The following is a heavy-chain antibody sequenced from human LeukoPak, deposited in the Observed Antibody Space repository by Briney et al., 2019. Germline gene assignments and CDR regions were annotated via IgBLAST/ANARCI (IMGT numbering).Heavy chain of an antibody. Sequence: NPSETLSLICIVSGGSISSSSYYWVWIRQPPGKGLEWIGTTYYSGTTYYNPSLKSRVTISIDTSKNQFSLNLSSVTAAGTAVYYCARGASGYSYGWGQGTLVTVSS. D-gene: IGHD5-18*01. CDR2: TYYSGTT. CDR3: ARGASGYSYG. CDR1: GGSISSSSYY. J-gene: IGHJ4*02. V-gene: IGHV4-39*07.